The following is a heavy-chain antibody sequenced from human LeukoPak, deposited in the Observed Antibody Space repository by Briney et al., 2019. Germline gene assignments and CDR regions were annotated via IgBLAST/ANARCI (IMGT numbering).Heavy chain of an antibody. CDR2: IYYSGST. Sequence: SETLSLTCTVSGGSISSYYSSWIRQPPGKGLEWIGYIYYSGSTNYNPSLKSRVTISVDTSKNQFSLKLSSVTAADTAVYYCARGGPGSTYYYDSSGDYFGYWGQGTLVTVSS. V-gene: IGHV4-59*01. CDR1: GGSISSYY. D-gene: IGHD3-22*01. CDR3: ARGGPGSTYYYDSSGDYFGY. J-gene: IGHJ4*02.